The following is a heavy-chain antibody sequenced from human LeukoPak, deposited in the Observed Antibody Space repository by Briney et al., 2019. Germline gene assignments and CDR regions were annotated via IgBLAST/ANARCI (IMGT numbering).Heavy chain of an antibody. J-gene: IGHJ4*02. CDR1: GFTFSSYA. D-gene: IGHD3-10*01. CDR3: AKWFGEFQYYFDY. Sequence: GGSLRLSCAASGFTFSSYAMSWVRQAPGKGLEWVSAISGSGGSTYYADSVKGRFTISRDNSKNTLYLQMNSLRAEGTAVYYCAKWFGEFQYYFDYWGQGTLVTVSS. CDR2: ISGSGGST. V-gene: IGHV3-23*01.